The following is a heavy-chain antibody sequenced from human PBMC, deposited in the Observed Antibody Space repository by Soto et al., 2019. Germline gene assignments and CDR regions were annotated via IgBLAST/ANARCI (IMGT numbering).Heavy chain of an antibody. CDR2: IYYSGDT. CDR3: ARNQPQRYCSGGTCRPAYGMDV. CDR1: GGSSSSESYY. J-gene: IGHJ6*02. Sequence: KPSETLSVTSIVSGGSSSSESYYCTWISQPPGKGLEWIGIIYYSGDTYYNPSLAGRLTMSVDTSNQFSLTLRSVTAADAALYYCARNQPQRYCSGGTCRPAYGMDVWAQVTTVTLS. V-gene: IGHV4-39*01. D-gene: IGHD2-15*01.